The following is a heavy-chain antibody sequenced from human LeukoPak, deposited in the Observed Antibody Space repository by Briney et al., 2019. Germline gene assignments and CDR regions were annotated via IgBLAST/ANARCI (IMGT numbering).Heavy chain of an antibody. Sequence: GESLQISCQGSGYSFTSYWIGWVRQMPGKGLEWMGIIYPGDSDTRYSPSFQGQVTISADKSISTAYLQWSSLKASDTAMYYCASKRWLQKGGVDYWGQGTLVTVSS. CDR1: GYSFTSYW. V-gene: IGHV5-51*01. D-gene: IGHD5-24*01. CDR3: ASKRWLQKGGVDY. CDR2: IYPGDSDT. J-gene: IGHJ4*02.